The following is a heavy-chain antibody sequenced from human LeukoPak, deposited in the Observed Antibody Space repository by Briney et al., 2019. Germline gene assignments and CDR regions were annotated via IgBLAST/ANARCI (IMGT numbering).Heavy chain of an antibody. V-gene: IGHV4-59*01. CDR3: ARDTLVYGSGSYRSDYGMDV. CDR1: GGSISTYY. J-gene: IGHJ6*02. D-gene: IGHD3-10*01. CDR2: IYYSGST. Sequence: SETLSLTCTVSGGSISTYYWSWIRQPPGKGLEWIGYIYYSGSTNYNPSLKSRVTISVDTSKNQFSLKLSSVTAADTAVYYCARDTLVYGSGSYRSDYGMDVWGQGTTVTVSS.